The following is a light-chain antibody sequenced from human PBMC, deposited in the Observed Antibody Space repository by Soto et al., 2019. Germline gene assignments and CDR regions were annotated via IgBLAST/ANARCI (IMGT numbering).Light chain of an antibody. CDR2: DAS. J-gene: IGKJ2*01. Sequence: EIVLTQSPATLSLSPGERATLSCRASQSVSSDLAWYQQKPRQAPRLLLYDASNRATGIPARFSGSGSGTNFTLTISSLEPEDFAVYYCQQRSNWPYTFGQGTKLEIK. CDR3: QQRSNWPYT. CDR1: QSVSSD. V-gene: IGKV3-11*01.